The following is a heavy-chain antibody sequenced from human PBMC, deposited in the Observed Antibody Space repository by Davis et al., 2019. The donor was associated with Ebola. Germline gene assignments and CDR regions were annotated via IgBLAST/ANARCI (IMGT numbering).Heavy chain of an antibody. CDR3: VRESRYYYDSSGYYGVSPFVDP. D-gene: IGHD3-22*01. Sequence: GGSLRLSCAASGFTFSDYYMSWIRQAPGKGLEWVSYISSSGSTIYYADSVKGRFTISRDNAKNSLYLQMNSLRAEDTAVYYCVRESRYYYDSSGYYGVSPFVDPWGQGTLVTVSS. CDR2: ISSSGSTI. J-gene: IGHJ5*02. CDR1: GFTFSDYY. V-gene: IGHV3-11*01.